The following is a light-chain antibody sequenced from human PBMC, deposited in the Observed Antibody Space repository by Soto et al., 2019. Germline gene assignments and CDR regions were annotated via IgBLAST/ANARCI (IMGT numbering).Light chain of an antibody. CDR2: AAS. V-gene: IGKV1-39*01. J-gene: IGKJ1*01. CDR1: QTTSHY. Sequence: DIQMTQSPSSLSASVGDRVTITCRASQTTSHYLNWYQEKPGRAPKLLIYAASSLQSGVTSRFSGSGSGTDFTLTISSLQPEDFANYYCQQSYSTRWTFGQGTKVEIK. CDR3: QQSYSTRWT.